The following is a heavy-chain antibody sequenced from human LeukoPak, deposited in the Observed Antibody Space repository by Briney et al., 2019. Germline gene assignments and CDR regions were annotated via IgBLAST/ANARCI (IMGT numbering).Heavy chain of an antibody. CDR3: ARRDTWRLRPIDY. CDR2: INHSGST. J-gene: IGHJ4*02. V-gene: IGHV4-34*01. CDR1: GGSFSGYY. D-gene: IGHD5-12*01. Sequence: SETLSFTCAVYGGSFSGYYWSWIRQPPGKGLEWIGEINHSGSTNYNPSLKSRVTISVDTSKNQFSLKLSSVTAADTAVYYCARRDTWRLRPIDYWGQGTLVTVSS.